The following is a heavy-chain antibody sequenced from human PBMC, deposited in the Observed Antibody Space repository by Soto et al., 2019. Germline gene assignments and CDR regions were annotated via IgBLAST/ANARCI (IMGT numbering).Heavy chain of an antibody. D-gene: IGHD1-26*01. V-gene: IGHV3-33*01. CDR2: IWSDGSKE. CDR3: ARDKGTTCLDT. CDR1: GLPFSASG. Sequence: QAQLVESGGCVVQPGRSLRLSCAASGLPFSASGMHWVRQAPGKGLEWVAMIWSDGSKEYYADSVKGRFTITRDNSKNMIFLQMDSLRAEDTAVYYCARDKGTTCLDTWGQGNMVTVSS. J-gene: IGHJ5*02.